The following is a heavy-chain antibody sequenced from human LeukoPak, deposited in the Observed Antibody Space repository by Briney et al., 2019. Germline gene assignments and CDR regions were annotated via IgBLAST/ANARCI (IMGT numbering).Heavy chain of an antibody. J-gene: IGHJ4*02. Sequence: ASVKVSCKASGYTFTDYYMHWVRQAPGQGLEWMGWINPNSGGTNYAQKFQGRVTMTRDTSISTVYMEMSRLRSDDTAVYYCARESVPAVAARRGLNYWGQGTLVAVSS. D-gene: IGHD6-6*01. CDR2: INPNSGGT. CDR1: GYTFTDYY. V-gene: IGHV1-2*02. CDR3: ARESVPAVAARRGLNY.